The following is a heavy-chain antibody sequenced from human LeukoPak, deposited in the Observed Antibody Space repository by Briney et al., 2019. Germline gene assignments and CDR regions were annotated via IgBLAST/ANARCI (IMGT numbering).Heavy chain of an antibody. CDR2: IVGSGGST. Sequence: GGSLRLSCAASGFTFSNYAMSWVRQAPGKGLEWVSAIVGSGGSTYYADSVKGRFTISRDNSKNTLFLQMNSLRVEDTALYYCSKWGDYDVLTGYYDSDFWGQGTLVTVSS. V-gene: IGHV3-23*01. D-gene: IGHD3-9*01. J-gene: IGHJ4*02. CDR1: GFTFSNYA. CDR3: SKWGDYDVLTGYYDSDF.